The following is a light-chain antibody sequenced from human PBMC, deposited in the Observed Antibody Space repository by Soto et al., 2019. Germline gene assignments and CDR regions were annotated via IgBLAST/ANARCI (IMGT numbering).Light chain of an antibody. CDR1: QGIRSY. V-gene: IGKV1-9*01. CDR3: QQLNIFPPSFN. CDR2: GAS. Sequence: DIQMTQSPSFLSASVGDRVTITCRASQGIRSYLAWYQQRPGKAPELLIYGASTLRPGGASRFSGSGSGTEFTLTISSLQPEDFATYFCQQLNIFPPSFNFGPGTKVDIK. J-gene: IGKJ3*01.